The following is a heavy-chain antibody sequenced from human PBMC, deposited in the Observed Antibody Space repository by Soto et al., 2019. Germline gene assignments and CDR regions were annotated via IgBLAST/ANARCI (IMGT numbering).Heavy chain of an antibody. CDR3: ARWFDP. CDR2: ISQSGST. J-gene: IGHJ5*02. CDR1: GGSISSGGYS. V-gene: IGHV4-30-2*01. Sequence: QLQLQESGSGLVKPSQTLSLTCAVAGGSISSGGYSWSWIRQPPGKGLEWIGYISQSGSTYYNPSLKSRVTISVARYKNQFTLKLRSVPASDTAVYYCARWFDPWGQGTLVTVSS.